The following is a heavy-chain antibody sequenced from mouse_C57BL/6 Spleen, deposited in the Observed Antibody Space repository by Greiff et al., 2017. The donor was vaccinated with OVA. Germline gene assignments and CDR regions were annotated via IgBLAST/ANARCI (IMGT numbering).Heavy chain of an antibody. Sequence: EVQLQESGPELVKPGASVKMSCKASGYTFTDYNMHWVKQSHGKSLEWIGYINPNNGGTSYNQKFKGKATLTVNKSSSTAYMELRSLTSEDSAVYYCARDQLRLRGYFDYWGQGTTLTVSS. V-gene: IGHV1-22*01. CDR1: GYTFTDYN. CDR3: ARDQLRLRGYFDY. D-gene: IGHD3-2*02. CDR2: INPNNGGT. J-gene: IGHJ2*01.